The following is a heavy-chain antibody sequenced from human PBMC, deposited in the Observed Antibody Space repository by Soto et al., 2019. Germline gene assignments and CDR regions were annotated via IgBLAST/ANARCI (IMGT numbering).Heavy chain of an antibody. CDR2: IWYDGSNK. J-gene: IGHJ4*02. CDR3: ARAGLWLLPNQKIPLVTDYFDY. V-gene: IGHV3-33*01. CDR1: GFTFSSYG. Sequence: SLRLSCAASGFTFSSYGMHWVRQAPGKGLEWVAVIWYDGSNKYYADSVKGRFTISRDNSKNTLYLQMNSLRAEDTAVYYCARAGLWLLPNQKIPLVTDYFDYWGQGTLVTVSS. D-gene: IGHD5-18*01.